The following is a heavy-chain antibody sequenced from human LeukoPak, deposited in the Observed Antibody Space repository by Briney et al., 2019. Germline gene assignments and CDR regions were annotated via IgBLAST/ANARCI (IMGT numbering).Heavy chain of an antibody. J-gene: IGHJ4*02. V-gene: IGHV1-18*01. D-gene: IGHD6-19*01. Sequence: GASVKVSCKASGYTFTSYGISRVRHAPGQGLEWMGWISAYNGNTNYAQKLQGRVTMTTDTSTSTAYMELRSLRSDDTAVYYCARSRAVAGTFDYWGQGTLVTVSS. CDR2: ISAYNGNT. CDR1: GYTFTSYG. CDR3: ARSRAVAGTFDY.